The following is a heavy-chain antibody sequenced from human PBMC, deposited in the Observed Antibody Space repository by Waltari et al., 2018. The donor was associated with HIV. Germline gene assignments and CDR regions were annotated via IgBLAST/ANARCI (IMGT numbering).Heavy chain of an antibody. CDR1: GFSFGTYA. J-gene: IGHJ6*02. CDR3: ATSLATRPPPIFYYGLDV. V-gene: IGHV3-23*01. CDR2: VSGSVAST. Sequence: EVQLLESGGGLVHPGGSLRLSCAVSGFSFGTYAMNWVRQAPGKGLEWVSAVSGSVASTNYADSVKGRFTISRDNSKNTVYLQMDSLRAEDTAVYYCATSLATRPPPIFYYGLDVWGQGTTVAVSS. D-gene: IGHD6-6*01.